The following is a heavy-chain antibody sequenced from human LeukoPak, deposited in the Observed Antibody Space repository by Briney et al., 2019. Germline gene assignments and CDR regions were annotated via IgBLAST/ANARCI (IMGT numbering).Heavy chain of an antibody. Sequence: GGSLRLSCAASGFTFSSYGMHWVRQAPGKGLGWVAVIWYDGSNKYYADSVKGRFTISRDNSKNTVYLQMNSLRAEDTAVYYCAKRYCSGGSCCPDYWGQGTRVTVSS. CDR3: AKRYCSGGSCCPDY. CDR1: GFTFSSYG. V-gene: IGHV3-33*06. D-gene: IGHD2-15*01. CDR2: IWYDGSNK. J-gene: IGHJ4*02.